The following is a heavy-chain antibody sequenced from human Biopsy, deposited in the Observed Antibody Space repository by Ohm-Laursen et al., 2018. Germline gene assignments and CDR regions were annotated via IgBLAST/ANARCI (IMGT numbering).Heavy chain of an antibody. CDR3: AIFAVGHLTPFDD. V-gene: IGHV4-31*03. D-gene: IGHD2-21*01. Sequence: TLSPTCTVSGGSITRDGCYWSWVCQVQGRGLLGFAYIHYDGESFSNPFLRSRVLISRDTSKNQFSLRLSSMTVADTAMSFCAIFAVGHLTPFDDWGQGILVTVSS. CDR2: IHYDGES. J-gene: IGHJ4*02. CDR1: GGSITRDGCY.